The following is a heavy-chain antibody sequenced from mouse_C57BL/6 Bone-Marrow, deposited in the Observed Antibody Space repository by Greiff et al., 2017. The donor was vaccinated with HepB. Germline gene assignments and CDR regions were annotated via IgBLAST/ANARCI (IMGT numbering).Heavy chain of an antibody. Sequence: EVKVVESGPELVKPGASVKIPCKASGYTFTDYNMDWVKQSHGKSLEWIGDINPNNGGTIYNQKFKGKATLTVDKSSSTACMELRSLTSEDTAVYYCARYSNYVYYAMDYWGGGTAVTGAS. CDR3: ARYSNYVYYAMDY. CDR2: INPNNGGT. D-gene: IGHD2-5*01. V-gene: IGHV1-18*01. J-gene: IGHJ4*01. CDR1: GYTFTDYN.